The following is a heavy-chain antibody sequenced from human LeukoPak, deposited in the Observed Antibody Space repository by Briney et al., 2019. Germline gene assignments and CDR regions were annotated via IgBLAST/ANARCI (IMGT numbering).Heavy chain of an antibody. D-gene: IGHD2-15*01. V-gene: IGHV2-5*02. CDR3: AHRLREPGCGGGSCYYVDD. Sequence: SGPTLVKPTQTLTLTCTFSGFSLSTSGGGLGWIRQPPGKALEWLALIYWDDDKRYSPSLKSRLTITKDTSKNQVVLTMTNMDPVDTATYYCAHRLREPGCGGGSCYYVDDWGQGNLVTVSS. J-gene: IGHJ4*02. CDR1: GFSLSTSGGG. CDR2: IYWDDDK.